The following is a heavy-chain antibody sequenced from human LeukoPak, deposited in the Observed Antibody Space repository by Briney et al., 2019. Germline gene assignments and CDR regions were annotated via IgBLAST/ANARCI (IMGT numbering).Heavy chain of an antibody. D-gene: IGHD1-26*01. CDR2: ITPSGGST. Sequence: GASVKVSCKASGYTFTSYGINWVRQAPGQGLEWLGLITPSGGSTWYAQKFQGRVTMTRDMSSSTDYMELSSLGSEDTAVYYCARDNSVGDYAWWFDPWGQGTLVTVSS. J-gene: IGHJ5*02. V-gene: IGHV1-46*01. CDR1: GYTFTSYG. CDR3: ARDNSVGDYAWWFDP.